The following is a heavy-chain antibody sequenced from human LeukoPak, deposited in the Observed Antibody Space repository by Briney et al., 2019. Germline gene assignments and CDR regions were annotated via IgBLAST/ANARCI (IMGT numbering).Heavy chain of an antibody. D-gene: IGHD6-13*01. Sequence: PGGSLRLSCAASGFTFSSYAMHWVRQAPGKGLEWVAVISYDGSNKYYADSVKGRFTISRDNSKNTLYLQMNSLRAEDTAVYYCARDLGGIAAAGTLGWFDPWGQGTLVTVSS. CDR2: ISYDGSNK. CDR1: GFTFSSYA. J-gene: IGHJ5*02. V-gene: IGHV3-30-3*01. CDR3: ARDLGGIAAAGTLGWFDP.